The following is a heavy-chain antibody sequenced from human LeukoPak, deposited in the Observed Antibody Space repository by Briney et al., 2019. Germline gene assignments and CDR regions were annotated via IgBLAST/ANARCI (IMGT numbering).Heavy chain of an antibody. CDR3: ARGGYYGSGSYYALDY. Sequence: SVKVSYKASGGTFSSYAISWMRQAPGQGLEWMGGIIPIFGTANYAQKFQGRVTITADESTSTAYMELSSLRSEDTAVYYCARGGYYGSGSYYALDYWGQGTLVTVSS. D-gene: IGHD3-10*01. J-gene: IGHJ4*02. CDR2: IIPIFGTA. CDR1: GGTFSSYA. V-gene: IGHV1-69*01.